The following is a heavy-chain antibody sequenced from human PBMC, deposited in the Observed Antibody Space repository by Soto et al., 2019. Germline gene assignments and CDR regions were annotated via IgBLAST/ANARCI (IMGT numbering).Heavy chain of an antibody. J-gene: IGHJ3*02. Sequence: DSVKVSCKASGYTFTSYGISWVRQAPGQGLEWMGWISAYNGNTNYAQKLQGRVTMTTDTSTSTAYMELRSLRSDDTAVYYCARENTMGYYDSSGSDGGAFDIGG. V-gene: IGHV1-18*01. CDR1: GYTFTSYG. CDR3: ARENTMGYYDSSGSDGGAFDI. D-gene: IGHD3-22*01. CDR2: ISAYNGNT.